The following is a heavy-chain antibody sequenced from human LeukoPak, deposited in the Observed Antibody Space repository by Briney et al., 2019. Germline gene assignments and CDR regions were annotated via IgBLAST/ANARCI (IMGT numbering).Heavy chain of an antibody. D-gene: IGHD2-15*01. CDR1: GFTFSNYF. J-gene: IGHJ4*02. CDR3: AKVDWRSDCSAGSCPN. V-gene: IGHV3-23*01. Sequence: GGSLRLYCAVSGFTFSNYFFNRVSQAPGKGLEWVSGIGGSGGATYYADSVKGRFTISRDNSRNTLYLQINSLRAEDTAVYYCAKVDWRSDCSAGSCPNWGQGTLVTVSS. CDR2: IGGSGGAT.